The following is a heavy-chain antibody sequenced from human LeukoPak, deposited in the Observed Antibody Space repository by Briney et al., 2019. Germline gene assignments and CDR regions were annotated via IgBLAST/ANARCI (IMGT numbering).Heavy chain of an antibody. Sequence: SETLSFTCTASGGSISYCYWSWIRQPPGKGLEWSGYIYYSGSTNYNPSLKSRVTISVDTSKNQFSLKLSSVTAADTAVYYCARVHTMGYYFDYWGQGTLVTVSS. CDR1: GGSISYCY. CDR3: ARVHTMGYYFDY. D-gene: IGHD3-3*01. V-gene: IGHV4-59*01. CDR2: IYYSGST. J-gene: IGHJ4*02.